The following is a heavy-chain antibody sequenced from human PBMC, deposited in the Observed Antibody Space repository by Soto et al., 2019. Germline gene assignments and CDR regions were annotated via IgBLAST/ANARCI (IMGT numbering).Heavy chain of an antibody. V-gene: IGHV3-53*04. J-gene: IGHJ4*02. D-gene: IGHD3-3*01. CDR2: IYSGGST. Sequence: GGSLRLSCAASGFTFSSNYMSWVRQAPGKGLEWVSVIYSGGSTYYADSVKGRFTISRHNSKNTLYLQMNSLRAEDTAVYYCARAGDFWSGVYFDYWGQGTLVTVSS. CDR1: GFTFSSNY. CDR3: ARAGDFWSGVYFDY.